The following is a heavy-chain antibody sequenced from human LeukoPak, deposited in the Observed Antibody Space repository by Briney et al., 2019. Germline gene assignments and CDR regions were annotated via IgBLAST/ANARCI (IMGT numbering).Heavy chain of an antibody. CDR3: ARDSRFGHYFDY. Sequence: GGSLRLSCAASGFTFSGYSMNWVRQAPGKGLEWVSSISSSSSYIYYADSVKGRFTISRDNAKNSLYLQMNSLRAEDTAVYYCARDSRFGHYFDYWGQGTLVTVSS. CDR1: GFTFSGYS. J-gene: IGHJ4*02. V-gene: IGHV3-21*01. CDR2: ISSSSSYI. D-gene: IGHD3-10*01.